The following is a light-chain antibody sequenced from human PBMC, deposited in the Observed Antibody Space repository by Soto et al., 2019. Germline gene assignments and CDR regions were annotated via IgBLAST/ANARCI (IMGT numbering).Light chain of an antibody. V-gene: IGKV1-33*01. J-gene: IGKJ2*01. Sequence: DIQMTQSPSSLSASVGDRVTITCQASQDISNYLNWYQQKPGKAPKLLIYDASNLGTGVPSRFSGSGSGTDFTFTISSLQPEDIATYYCQQYDNLPPYTFGQGTKVDIK. CDR2: DAS. CDR3: QQYDNLPPYT. CDR1: QDISNY.